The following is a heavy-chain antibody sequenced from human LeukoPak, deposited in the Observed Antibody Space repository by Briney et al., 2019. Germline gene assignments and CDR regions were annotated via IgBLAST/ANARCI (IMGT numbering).Heavy chain of an antibody. CDR2: IYHSGST. J-gene: IGHJ4*02. CDR1: GGSISSGGYY. D-gene: IGHD3-3*01. CDR3: AGDSRFLEDEALDY. V-gene: IGHV4-30-2*01. Sequence: PSQTLSLTCTVSGGSISSGGYYWSWIRQPPGKGLEWIGYIYHSGSTYYNPSLKSRVTISVDRSKNQFSLKLSSVTAADTAVYYCAGDSRFLEDEALDYWGQGTLVTVSS.